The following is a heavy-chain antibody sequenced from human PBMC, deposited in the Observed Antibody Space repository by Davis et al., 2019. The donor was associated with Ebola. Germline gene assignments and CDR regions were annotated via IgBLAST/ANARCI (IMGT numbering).Heavy chain of an antibody. CDR1: GGSFSGYY. CDR3: ARLPRFSEWLFPAYFDY. J-gene: IGHJ4*02. Sequence: SETLSLTCAVYGGSFSGYYWSWIRQPPGKGLEWIGEINHSGSTIYNPSLKSRVTISVDTSKNQFSLRLSSVTAADTAVYYCARLPRFSEWLFPAYFDYWGQGTLVTVSS. D-gene: IGHD3-3*01. CDR2: INHSGST. V-gene: IGHV4-34*01.